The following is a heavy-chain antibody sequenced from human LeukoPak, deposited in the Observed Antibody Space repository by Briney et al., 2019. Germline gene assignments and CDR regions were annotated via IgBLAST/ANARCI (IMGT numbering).Heavy chain of an antibody. J-gene: IGHJ3*02. CDR3: ARDYSSSYAFDI. D-gene: IGHD6-6*01. CDR1: GGTFSSYA. CDR2: IIPIFGTA. Sequence: ASVKVSCKASGGTFSSYAISWVRQAPGQGLEWMGGIIPIFGTANYAQKFQGRVTITTDESTSTAYMELSSLRSEDTAVYYCARDYSSSYAFDIWGQGTMVTVSS. V-gene: IGHV1-69*05.